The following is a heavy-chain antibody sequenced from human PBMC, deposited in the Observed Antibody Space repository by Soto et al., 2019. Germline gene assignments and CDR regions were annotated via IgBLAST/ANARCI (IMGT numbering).Heavy chain of an antibody. CDR2: ISAYTGDT. CDR1: GYTFTSYG. Sequence: ASVKVSCKASGYTFTSYGITWVRQAPGQGPEWMGWISAYTGDTNYAQKLQGRVTMTTDTSTSTAYMELRSLRSDDTAVYYCARDMRYYDGSGFVEYWGQGTPVTVSS. J-gene: IGHJ4*02. V-gene: IGHV1-18*01. D-gene: IGHD3-22*01. CDR3: ARDMRYYDGSGFVEY.